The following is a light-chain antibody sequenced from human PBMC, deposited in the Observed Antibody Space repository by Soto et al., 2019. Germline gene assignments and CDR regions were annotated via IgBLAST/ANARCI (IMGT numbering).Light chain of an antibody. Sequence: EIVLTQSPGTLSLSPGERATLSCRASQSVSRSYLAWYQQKPGQAPRLLIYGASSRATGIPDRFSGSGSGTDCNLTMCRLEPEDFALYYCQQYGSSPTLGGGTKVELK. CDR2: GAS. CDR1: QSVSRSY. CDR3: QQYGSSPT. V-gene: IGKV3-20*01. J-gene: IGKJ4*01.